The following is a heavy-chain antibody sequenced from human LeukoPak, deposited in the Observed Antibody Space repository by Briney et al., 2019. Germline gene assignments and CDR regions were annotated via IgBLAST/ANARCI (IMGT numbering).Heavy chain of an antibody. Sequence: SETLSLTCTVSGGSISSYYWSWIRQPPGKGLEWIGYIYYSGSTNYNPSLKSRVTISVDTSKNQFSLKLSSVTAADTAVYYCARGNIEVAQLNFDSWGQGTLVTVSS. CDR3: ARGNIEVAQLNFDS. D-gene: IGHD2-15*01. CDR2: IYYSGST. J-gene: IGHJ4*02. V-gene: IGHV4-59*01. CDR1: GGSISSYY.